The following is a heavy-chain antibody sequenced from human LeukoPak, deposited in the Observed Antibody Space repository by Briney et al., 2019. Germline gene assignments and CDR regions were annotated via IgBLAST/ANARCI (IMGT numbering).Heavy chain of an antibody. Sequence: GGSLRLSCAASTFTFSSYAMTWVRQAPGKGLEWVAALSTGGVSTYYADSVKGRFTISRDNSKNTLYLQMNSLRAEDTAVYYCANSGDSNDFDYWGQGTLVTVSS. CDR1: TFTFSSYA. V-gene: IGHV3-23*01. J-gene: IGHJ4*02. D-gene: IGHD4-11*01. CDR3: ANSGDSNDFDY. CDR2: LSTGGVST.